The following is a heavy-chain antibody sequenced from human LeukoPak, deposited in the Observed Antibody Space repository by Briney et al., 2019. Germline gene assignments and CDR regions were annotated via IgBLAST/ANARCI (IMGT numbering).Heavy chain of an antibody. CDR1: GYTFTSQG. D-gene: IGHD1-1*01. CDR3: SREGPTGEFLGDY. V-gene: IGHV1-18*01. J-gene: IGHJ4*02. Sequence: GASVKVSCKASGYTFTSQGISWVRQAPGQGLEWMGWISAYNGNTNYAQKFQGRVTSTTDTSTNTVYMELRSLRSDDTAVYYCSREGPTGEFLGDYWGQGTLVTVSS. CDR2: ISAYNGNT.